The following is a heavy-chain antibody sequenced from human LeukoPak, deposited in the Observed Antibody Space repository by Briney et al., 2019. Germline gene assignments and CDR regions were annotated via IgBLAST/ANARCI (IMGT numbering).Heavy chain of an antibody. D-gene: IGHD5-24*01. CDR1: GFTVSSSS. J-gene: IGHJ4*02. V-gene: IGHV3-66*01. CDR2: IYSGGST. CDR3: ARSLAMATAYFDY. Sequence: GGSLRLSCAASGFTVSSSSVSWVRQAPGKGLEWVSVIYSGGSTYYTDSAKGRFTISRDNSKNTLYLQMNSLRAEDTAVYYCARSLAMATAYFDYWGQGTLVTVSS.